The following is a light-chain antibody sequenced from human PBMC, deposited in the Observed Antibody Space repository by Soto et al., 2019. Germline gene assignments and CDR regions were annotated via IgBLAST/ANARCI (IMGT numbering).Light chain of an antibody. CDR3: SSFTSRTTII. J-gene: IGLJ2*01. CDR2: GVS. Sequence: QSALTQPASVSRSPGQSITISCTGTSSDVGGYNYVSWYQQHPGEAPKLMIYGVSNRPSGVSSRFSGSKSGNTASLTISGLQTEDEADYYCSSFTSRTTIIFGGGTKVTVL. V-gene: IGLV2-14*03. CDR1: SSDVGGYNY.